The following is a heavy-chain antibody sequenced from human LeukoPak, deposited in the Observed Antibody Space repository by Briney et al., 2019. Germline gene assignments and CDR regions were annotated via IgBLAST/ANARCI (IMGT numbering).Heavy chain of an antibody. Sequence: SETLSLTCVVYGGSFSGYYWSWIRQPPGKGLEWIGEINQSGSTDYNPSLKSRVTISVDTSKNQFSLKMSSVTAADTAVYYCARNLARDGYNNFGYWGQGTLVTVYS. CDR2: INQSGST. V-gene: IGHV4-34*01. CDR1: GGSFSGYY. CDR3: ARNLARDGYNNFGY. J-gene: IGHJ4*02. D-gene: IGHD5-24*01.